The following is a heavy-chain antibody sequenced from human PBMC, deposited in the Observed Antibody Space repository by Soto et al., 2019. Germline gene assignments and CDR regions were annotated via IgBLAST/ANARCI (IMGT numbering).Heavy chain of an antibody. J-gene: IGHJ5*02. CDR1: GFTFTSSA. CDR3: AATIGHCRGGSCYNWLDT. D-gene: IGHD2-15*01. V-gene: IGHV1-58*01. CDR2: IVVGSGNT. Sequence: VASVKVSCKASGFTFTSSAVQWVRQARGQRLEWIGWIVVGSGNTNYAQKFQERVTITRDMSTSTAYMELSSLRSEDTAVYYCAATIGHCRGGSCYNWLDTWGQGTLVTVSS.